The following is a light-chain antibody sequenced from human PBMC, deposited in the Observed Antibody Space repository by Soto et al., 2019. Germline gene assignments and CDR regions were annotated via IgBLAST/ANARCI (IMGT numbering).Light chain of an antibody. J-gene: IGKJ1*01. CDR1: QSVSSSY. CDR2: GAS. Sequence: EIVLTQSPGTLSLSPGERATLSCRASQSVSSSYLAWYQQKPGQAPRLLIYGASSRATGIPDRFSGSGSGTDVTFTISRLEPEDFAVYYCQQYVSSPWTFGQGTKVEIK. CDR3: QQYVSSPWT. V-gene: IGKV3-20*01.